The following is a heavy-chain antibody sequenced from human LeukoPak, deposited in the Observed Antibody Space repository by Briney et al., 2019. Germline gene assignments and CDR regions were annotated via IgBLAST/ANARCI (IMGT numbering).Heavy chain of an antibody. J-gene: IGHJ4*02. CDR2: VSYDGTT. V-gene: IGHV4-59*08. Sequence: PSETLSLTCSVSGDSVTSYYWSWIRQPPGKGLEWIGYVSYDGTTNYTPSLRSRVIMAVDTAKNHISLRLTSLSAAVTAVYYCARLDCTGDGCYNHWGQGILVTVSS. CDR3: ARLDCTGDGCYNH. D-gene: IGHD2-8*02. CDR1: GDSVTSYY.